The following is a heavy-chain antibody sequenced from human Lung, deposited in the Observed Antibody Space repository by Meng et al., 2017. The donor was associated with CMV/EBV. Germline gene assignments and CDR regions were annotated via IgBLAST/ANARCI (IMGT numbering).Heavy chain of an antibody. J-gene: IGHJ5*02. CDR3: ARDLRVGVVATWCEP. V-gene: IGHV4-39*07. D-gene: IGHD3-3*01. CDR2: IYYSGST. CDR1: GGSISSYSYY. Sequence: SETLSLXCTVSGGSISSYSYYWGWIRQPPGRGLEWIGSIYYSGSTYYNPSLKSRVTISVDMSKNQFSLKLSSVTAADTAVYYCARDLRVGVVATWCEPWGHGTXVTVSS.